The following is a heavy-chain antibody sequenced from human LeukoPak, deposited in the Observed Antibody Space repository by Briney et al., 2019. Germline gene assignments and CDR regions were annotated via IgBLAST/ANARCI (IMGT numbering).Heavy chain of an antibody. D-gene: IGHD4-17*01. Sequence: PSETLSLTCTVSGGSISSYYWSWIRQPAGKGPEWIGRIYTSGSTNYNPSLKSRVTMSVDTSKNQLSLKLTFVTAADTAVYYCARDMTTVYDWFDPWGQGTLVTVSS. CDR1: GGSISSYY. V-gene: IGHV4-4*07. J-gene: IGHJ5*02. CDR2: IYTSGST. CDR3: ARDMTTVYDWFDP.